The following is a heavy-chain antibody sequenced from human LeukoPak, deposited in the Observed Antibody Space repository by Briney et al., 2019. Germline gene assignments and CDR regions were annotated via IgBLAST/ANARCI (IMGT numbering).Heavy chain of an antibody. CDR1: GFTFSSYE. D-gene: IGHD3-10*02. CDR2: NSSSGSTI. V-gene: IGHV3-48*03. Sequence: GGSLILSCSASGFTFSSYEMKWVRQAPGKGLEWVSYNSSSGSTIYYADSVKGRFTIPRDNAKNSLYLQMNSLRAEDTAVYYCAELGITMIGGVWGKGTTVTISS. CDR3: AELGITMIGGV. J-gene: IGHJ6*04.